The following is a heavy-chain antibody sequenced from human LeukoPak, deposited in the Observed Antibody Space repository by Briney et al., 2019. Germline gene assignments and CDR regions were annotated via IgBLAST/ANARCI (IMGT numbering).Heavy chain of an antibody. V-gene: IGHV3-74*01. CDR2: IKGDGSST. CDR3: AKQRYYYDSSGRSGGYYMDV. J-gene: IGHJ6*03. D-gene: IGHD3-22*01. CDR1: EFTFSSYW. Sequence: PGGSLRLSCAASEFTFSSYWMHLVRQAPGKGLVWVSRIKGDGSSTTYADSVKGRFTISRDNSKNTLYLQMNSLRAEDTAVYYCAKQRYYYDSSGRSGGYYMDVWGKGTTVTVSS.